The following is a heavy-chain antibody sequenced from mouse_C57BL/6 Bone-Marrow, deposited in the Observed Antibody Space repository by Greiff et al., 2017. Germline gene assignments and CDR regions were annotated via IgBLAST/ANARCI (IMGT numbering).Heavy chain of an antibody. D-gene: IGHD2-5*01. CDR2: IYPSDSET. J-gene: IGHJ4*01. CDR1: GYTFTSYW. V-gene: IGHV1-61*01. CDR3: ARRYSNSYYYAMDY. Sequence: QVQLQQPGAELVRPGSSVKLSCKASGYTFTSYWMDWVKQRPGQGLEWIGNIYPSDSETHYNQKFKDKATLTVDKSSSTAYMQNSSLTSEDSAVYYCARRYSNSYYYAMDYWGQGTSVTVSS.